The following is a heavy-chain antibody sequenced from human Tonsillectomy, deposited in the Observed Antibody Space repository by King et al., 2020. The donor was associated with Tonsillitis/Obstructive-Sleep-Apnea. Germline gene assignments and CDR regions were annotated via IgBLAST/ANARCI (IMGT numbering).Heavy chain of an antibody. CDR3: AKDLRHSSSSRGDPFDY. J-gene: IGHJ4*02. CDR2: ISGSGGST. V-gene: IGHV3-23*04. Sequence: VQLVESGGGLVQPGGSLRLSCAASGFTFSSYAMSWVRQAPGKGLEWVSAISGSGGSTYYADSVKGRFTISRDNSKNTLYLQMNSLRAEDTAVYYCAKDLRHSSSSRGDPFDYWGQGTLVTVSS. CDR1: GFTFSSYA. D-gene: IGHD6-13*01.